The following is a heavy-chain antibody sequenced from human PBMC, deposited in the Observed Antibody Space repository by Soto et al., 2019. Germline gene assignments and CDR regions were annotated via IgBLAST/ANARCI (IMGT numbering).Heavy chain of an antibody. CDR3: ASEGHSVITAY. CDR2: RKPNSGNT. D-gene: IGHD1-26*01. J-gene: IGHJ4*02. V-gene: IGHV1-8*01. Sequence: QVQLVQSGAEVKKPGASVKVSCKTSGYTFTSYDINWVRQATGQGLEWMGWRKPNSGNTGYAQKYEGRVTMTRNTSIRTAYMELSSLSCEDTAVYYCASEGHSVITAYWGQGTLVSVSS. CDR1: GYTFTSYD.